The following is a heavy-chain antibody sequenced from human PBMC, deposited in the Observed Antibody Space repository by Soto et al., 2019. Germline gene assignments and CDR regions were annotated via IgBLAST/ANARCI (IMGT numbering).Heavy chain of an antibody. CDR3: AKSQRITMVRGEKAY. V-gene: IGHV3-23*01. D-gene: IGHD3-10*01. Sequence: GALRLSCAASVFTFSSYAISWVRQAPGKGLEWVSAISGSGGSTYYADSVKGRFTISRDNSKNTLYLQMNSLRAEDTAVYYCAKSQRITMVRGEKAYWGQGTLVTVSS. CDR2: ISGSGGST. J-gene: IGHJ4*02. CDR1: VFTFSSYA.